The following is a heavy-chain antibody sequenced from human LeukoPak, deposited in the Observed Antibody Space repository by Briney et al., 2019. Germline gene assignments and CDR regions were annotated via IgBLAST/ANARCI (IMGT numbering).Heavy chain of an antibody. D-gene: IGHD2-15*01. V-gene: IGHV3-23*01. CDR1: GFTFSSYA. CDR2: IGGGGGST. CDR3: AKGHRYCTSGNCNSAVDY. J-gene: IGHJ4*02. Sequence: GGSLRLSCAASGFTFSSYAMSWVRQAPGKGLEWVSTIGGGGGSTDYTDSVKGRFTISRDNSKNTLYLQMNSLGAEDTAVYYCAKGHRYCTSGNCNSAVDYWGQGTLVTVSS.